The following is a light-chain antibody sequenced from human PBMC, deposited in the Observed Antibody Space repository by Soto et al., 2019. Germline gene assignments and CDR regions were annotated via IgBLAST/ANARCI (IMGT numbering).Light chain of an antibody. CDR2: DVT. CDR3: CSYAGSYTLEV. CDR1: SNDVGTYNY. J-gene: IGLJ2*01. Sequence: QLVLTQPRSVSGSPGQSVTISCTGTSNDVGTYNYVSWYQQHPGKAPKLMIYDVTARPSGVPDRFSGAKSGNTASLTISGLQAEDEAHYYCCSYAGSYTLEVFGGGTKVTVL. V-gene: IGLV2-11*01.